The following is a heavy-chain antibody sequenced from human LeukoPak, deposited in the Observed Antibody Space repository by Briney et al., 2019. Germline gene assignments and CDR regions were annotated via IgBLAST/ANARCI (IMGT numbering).Heavy chain of an antibody. CDR2: VSNGGNT. J-gene: IGHJ4*02. Sequence: SETLSLTCSVSGGSIRNYYWTWIRQPPGKGLEWIGHVSNGGNTKYNPSLKSRVTISIDTSKKHFSLNLSSVSAADTAVYYCASRAFYDSSGLDFWGQGILVTVSS. D-gene: IGHD3-22*01. V-gene: IGHV4-59*08. CDR3: ASRAFYDSSGLDF. CDR1: GGSIRNYY.